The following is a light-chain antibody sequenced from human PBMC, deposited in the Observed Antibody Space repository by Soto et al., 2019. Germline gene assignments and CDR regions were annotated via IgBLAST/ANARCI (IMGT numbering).Light chain of an antibody. Sequence: DLQLTQSPSFLSASVGDRVTITCRASQGISSYLAWYQQKPGRAPRLLIYAASTLQSGVPSRFSGSGSGTEFTLTISSLQPEDFATYSCQQLNSYLALTFGGGTKVEI. CDR2: AAS. CDR3: QQLNSYLALT. CDR1: QGISSY. V-gene: IGKV1-9*01. J-gene: IGKJ4*01.